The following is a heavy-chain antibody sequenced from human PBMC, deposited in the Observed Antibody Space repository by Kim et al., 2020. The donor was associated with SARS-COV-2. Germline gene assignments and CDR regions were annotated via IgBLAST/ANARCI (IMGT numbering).Heavy chain of an antibody. J-gene: IGHJ4*02. CDR1: GYSFTSYW. CDR2: IDPSDSYT. Sequence: GESLKISCKGSGYSFTSYWISWVRQMPGKGLEWMGRIDPSDSYTNYSPSFQGHVTISADKSISTAYLQWSSLKASDTAMYYCARDHYDSSGYYSLDYCGQGTLVTVSS. CDR3: ARDHYDSSGYYSLDY. D-gene: IGHD3-22*01. V-gene: IGHV5-10-1*01.